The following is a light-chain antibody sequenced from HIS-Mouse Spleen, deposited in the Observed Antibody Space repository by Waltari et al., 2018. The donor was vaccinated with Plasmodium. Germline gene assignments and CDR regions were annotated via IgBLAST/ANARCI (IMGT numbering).Light chain of an antibody. CDR2: DVS. V-gene: IGLV2-11*01. J-gene: IGLJ2*01. Sequence: QSALTQPRSVSGSPGQSVTISCTGTSRDVGGYNYFSWYQQHPGKAPKLMIYDVSKRPSGVPDRFSGSKFGNTASLTISGLQAEDEADYYCCSYAGSYTLVFGGGTKLTVL. CDR3: CSYAGSYTLV. CDR1: SRDVGGYNY.